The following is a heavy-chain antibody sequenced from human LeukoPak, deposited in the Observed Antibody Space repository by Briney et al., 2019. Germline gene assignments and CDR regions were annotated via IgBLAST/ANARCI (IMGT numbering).Heavy chain of an antibody. V-gene: IGHV4-61*02. Sequence: SETLSLTCTVSGGSISSGSYYWSWIRQPAGKGLEWIGRIYTSGSTNYNPSLKSRVTISVDTSKNQFSLKLSSVTAADTAVYYCARADYDFWSGYSNWGQGTLVTVSS. J-gene: IGHJ4*02. CDR2: IYTSGST. CDR1: GGSISSGSYY. D-gene: IGHD3-3*01. CDR3: ARADYDFWSGYSN.